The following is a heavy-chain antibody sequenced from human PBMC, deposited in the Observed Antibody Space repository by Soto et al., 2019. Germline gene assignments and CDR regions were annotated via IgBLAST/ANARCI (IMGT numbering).Heavy chain of an antibody. Sequence: EVQLLESGGGLVQPGGSLRLSCAASGFTFNMYAMSWVRQAPGKGLEYVSPITSSGSTYYTDSVKGRFTISRDNSKNTLYLQMNSLRAEDTAVYYCARGMAPLDYWGQGTLVTVSS. D-gene: IGHD5-12*01. V-gene: IGHV3-23*01. CDR2: ITSSGST. CDR1: GFTFNMYA. CDR3: ARGMAPLDY. J-gene: IGHJ4*02.